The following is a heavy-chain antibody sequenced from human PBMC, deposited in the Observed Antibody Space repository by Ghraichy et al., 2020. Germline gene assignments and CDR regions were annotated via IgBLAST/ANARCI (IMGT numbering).Heavy chain of an antibody. Sequence: ASVKVSCKASGYTFTSYAMHWVRQAPGQRLEWMGWINAGNGNTKYSQKFQGRVTITRDTSASTAYMELSSLRSEDTAVYYCARGKLRYFDWLSRDDAFDIWVQGTMVTVSS. D-gene: IGHD3-9*01. CDR1: GYTFTSYA. CDR2: INAGNGNT. CDR3: ARGKLRYFDWLSRDDAFDI. V-gene: IGHV1-3*01. J-gene: IGHJ3*02.